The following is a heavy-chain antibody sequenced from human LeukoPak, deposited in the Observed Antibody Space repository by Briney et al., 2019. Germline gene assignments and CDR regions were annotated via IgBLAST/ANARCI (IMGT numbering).Heavy chain of an antibody. CDR1: GYTFSNYD. V-gene: IGHV1-8*01. CDR2: MNPDTGYT. CDR3: ARGPDYDFVYYYYYMDV. Sequence: GASVKVCCKASGYTFSNYDINWVRQATGQGLEWMGWMNPDTGYTDYAQKFQGRVTITRNTSISTAYMELSSLRSEDTAVYYCARGPDYDFVYYYYYMDVWGKGTTVTVSS. J-gene: IGHJ6*03. D-gene: IGHD3-3*01.